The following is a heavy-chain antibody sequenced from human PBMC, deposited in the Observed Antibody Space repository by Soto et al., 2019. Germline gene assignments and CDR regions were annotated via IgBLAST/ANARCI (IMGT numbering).Heavy chain of an antibody. J-gene: IGHJ5*02. Sequence: PSETLSLTCTVSGGSISSGGYYWSWIRQHPGKGLEWIGYIYYSGSTYYNPSLKSRVTISVDTSKNQFSLKLSSVTAADTAVYYCARDVYGGSNWFDPWGQGTLVTLSS. V-gene: IGHV4-31*03. CDR3: ARDVYGGSNWFDP. CDR1: GGSISSGGYY. CDR2: IYYSGST. D-gene: IGHD2-15*01.